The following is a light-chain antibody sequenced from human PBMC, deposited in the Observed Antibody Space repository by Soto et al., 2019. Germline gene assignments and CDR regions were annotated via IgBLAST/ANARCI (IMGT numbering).Light chain of an antibody. CDR1: QSVSTNY. Sequence: EIVLTQSPGTLSLSPGERATLSCRASQSVSTNYLAWYQRKPGQAPRLLIYGASNRATGIPARFSGSGSGTDFTLTVTRLEPEDFAVDYCQQYGSSPPTFGQGTKVEIK. CDR3: QQYGSSPPT. J-gene: IGKJ1*01. CDR2: GAS. V-gene: IGKV3-20*01.